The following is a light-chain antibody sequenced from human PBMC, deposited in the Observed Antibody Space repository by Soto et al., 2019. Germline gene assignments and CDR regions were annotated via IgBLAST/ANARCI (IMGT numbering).Light chain of an antibody. J-gene: IGLJ1*01. CDR2: DVS. CDR1: SSDIGGYNY. V-gene: IGLV2-11*01. Sequence: QPVLTQPRSVSGSPGQSVTFSCTGTSSDIGGYNYVSWYQQHPGTAPKLIIYDVSKRPSGVPDRFSGSKSGNTASLTISGLQADDEADYYCYSFVGSKTFVFGTGTKLTVL. CDR3: YSFVGSKTFV.